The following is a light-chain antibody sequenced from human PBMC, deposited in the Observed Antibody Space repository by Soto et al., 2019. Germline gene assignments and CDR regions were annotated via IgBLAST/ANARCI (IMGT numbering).Light chain of an antibody. Sequence: QSALTQPPSASGSPGQSVTISCTGTKNDIGVYDFVSWYQHHPGKAPRLIIYEVVQRPSGVPDRFSGSKSGNTASLTVSGLQVADEADYFCNTYAGSNTYVFGSGTKVTVL. V-gene: IGLV2-8*01. CDR1: KNDIGVYDF. CDR2: EVV. CDR3: NTYAGSNTYV. J-gene: IGLJ1*01.